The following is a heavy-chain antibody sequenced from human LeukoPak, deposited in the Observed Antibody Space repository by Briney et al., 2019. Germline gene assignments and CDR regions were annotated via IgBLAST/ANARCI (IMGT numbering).Heavy chain of an antibody. CDR1: GGSISSSNW. CDR2: IYHSGST. CDR3: ARADLYYDFWSGYWFDP. J-gene: IGHJ5*02. D-gene: IGHD3-3*01. V-gene: IGHV4-4*02. Sequence: PSGTLSLTCAVSGGSISSSNWWSWVRQPPGKGLEWIGEIYHSGSTNYNPSLKSRVTISVDTSKNQFSLKLSSVTAADTAVYYCARADLYYDFWSGYWFDPWGQGTLVTVSS.